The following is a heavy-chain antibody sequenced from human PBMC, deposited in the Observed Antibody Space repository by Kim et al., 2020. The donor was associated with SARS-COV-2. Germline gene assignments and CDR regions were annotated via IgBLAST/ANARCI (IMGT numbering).Heavy chain of an antibody. V-gene: IGHV4-31*03. Sequence: SETLSLTCTVSGGSISSGGYYWSWIRQHPGKGLEWIGYIYYSGSTYYNPSLKSRVTISVDTSKNQFSLKLSSVTAADTAVYYCARDRGHYDILTGYYLGGVLDWGQGTLVTVSS. CDR3: ARDRGHYDILTGYYLGGVLD. CDR1: GGSISSGGYY. CDR2: IYYSGST. J-gene: IGHJ1*01. D-gene: IGHD3-9*01.